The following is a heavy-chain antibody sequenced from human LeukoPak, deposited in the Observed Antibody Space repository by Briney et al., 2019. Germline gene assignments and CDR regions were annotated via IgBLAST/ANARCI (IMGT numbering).Heavy chain of an antibody. CDR3: ARQAYDSIGFYDY. D-gene: IGHD3-22*01. CDR1: GGSISSGGYY. CDR2: IYHSGST. J-gene: IGHJ4*02. V-gene: IGHV4-30-2*02. Sequence: SQTLSLTCTISGGSISSGGYYWSWIRQTPGKGLEWIGYIYHSGSTYYNPSLKSRVTISVDTSKNQFSLKLNSVTAADTAVYYCARQAYDSIGFYDYWGQGTLVTVSS.